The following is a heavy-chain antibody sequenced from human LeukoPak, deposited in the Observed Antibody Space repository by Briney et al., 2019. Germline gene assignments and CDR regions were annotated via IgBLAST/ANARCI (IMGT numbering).Heavy chain of an antibody. V-gene: IGHV4-38-2*02. D-gene: IGHD6-19*01. CDR3: ARERGSGWYKAAFDI. Sequence: SETLSLTCTVSGYSISSGYYWGWIRQPPGKGLEWIGSIYHSGSTYYNPSLKSRVTISVDTSKNQFSLKLSSVTAADTAVYYCARERGSGWYKAAFDIWGQGQWSPSLQ. CDR1: GYSISSGYY. J-gene: IGHJ3*02. CDR2: IYHSGST.